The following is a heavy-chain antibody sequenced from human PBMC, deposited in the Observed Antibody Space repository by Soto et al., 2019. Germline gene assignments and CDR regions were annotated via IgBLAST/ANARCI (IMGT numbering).Heavy chain of an antibody. J-gene: IGHJ4*02. CDR2: XXXXRXX. CDR3: ARALPLEY. D-gene: IGHD1-1*01. CDR1: GGSGGGVGYC. Sequence: SETQRLTYTVAGGSGGGVGYCLSWIRQPAGKXXEXXGXXXXXRXXXYNPSLKSRGTISVDRSKNQCSLNLSSVTAAHTAVEYCARALPLEYWGQGTLVTVSS. V-gene: IGHV4-61*08.